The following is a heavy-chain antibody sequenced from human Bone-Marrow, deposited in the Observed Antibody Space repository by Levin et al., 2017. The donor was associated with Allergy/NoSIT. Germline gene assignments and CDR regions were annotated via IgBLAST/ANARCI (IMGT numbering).Heavy chain of an antibody. CDR2: IYSDELR. D-gene: IGHD1-1*01. Sequence: GGSLRLSCAISGFSVTGWPMSWVRQAPGKGLHWISVIYSDELREYADSVKGRFIISRDNSKNTLDLQMNTLRAEDSAMYYCVKSRGRWDPLDFWGQGTLVTVSS. V-gene: IGHV3-66*01. CDR3: VKSRGRWDPLDF. J-gene: IGHJ1*01. CDR1: GFSVTGWP.